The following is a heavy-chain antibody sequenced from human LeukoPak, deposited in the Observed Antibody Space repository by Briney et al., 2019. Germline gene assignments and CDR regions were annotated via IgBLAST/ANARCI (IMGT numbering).Heavy chain of an antibody. CDR2: ISSSSSYI. Sequence: GGSLRLSCAASGFTFSSYSMNWVRQAPGKGLEWVSSISSSSSYISYADSVKGRFTISRDNAKNSLYLQMNSLRAEDTAVYYCARDWGELFGSDYWGQGTLVTVSS. V-gene: IGHV3-21*01. J-gene: IGHJ4*02. CDR1: GFTFSSYS. CDR3: ARDWGELFGSDY. D-gene: IGHD1-26*01.